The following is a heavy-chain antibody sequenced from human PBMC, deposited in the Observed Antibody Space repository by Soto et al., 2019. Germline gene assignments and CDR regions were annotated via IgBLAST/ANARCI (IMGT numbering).Heavy chain of an antibody. CDR2: VSEDGSNK. J-gene: IGHJ6*02. CDR1: RFSFSSYG. CDR3: VKDTMVLVAPRACYGMDV. D-gene: IGHD3-10*01. V-gene: IGHV3-30*18. Sequence: QVQLVESGGGVVQPGRSLRLSCAASRFSFSSYGMHWVRQAPGKGLEWVAVVSEDGSNKFYVDSVKGRFTISRDNSNNMVYLQMESLRAEDTAVYYCVKDTMVLVAPRACYGMDVWGQGTTVIVSS.